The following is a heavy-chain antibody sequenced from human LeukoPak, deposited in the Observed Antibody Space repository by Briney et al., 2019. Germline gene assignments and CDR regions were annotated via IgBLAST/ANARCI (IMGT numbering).Heavy chain of an antibody. Sequence: ASVKVPCKASAGPFKNYFVALVRQAPGQGLEWVGGIIPFLARATYAQKFHDTVAFTTDESTTTVYLELTSLSSEDTAIYYCARGRTTSLDAFDIWGQGTMVTVSS. CDR3: ARGRTTSLDAFDI. D-gene: IGHD1-14*01. J-gene: IGHJ3*02. CDR1: AGPFKNYF. CDR2: IIPFLARA. V-gene: IGHV1-69*16.